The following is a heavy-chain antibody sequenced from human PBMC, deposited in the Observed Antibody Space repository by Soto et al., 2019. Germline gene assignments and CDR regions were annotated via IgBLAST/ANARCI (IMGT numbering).Heavy chain of an antibody. V-gene: IGHV1-46*01. CDR2: INPSGGST. CDR3: ARDGGEELLLGWFDP. Sequence: ASVKVSCKASGYTFTSYYMHWVRQAPGQGLEWMGIINPSGGSTSYAQKFQGRVTMTRDTSTGTVYMELSSLRSEDTAVYYCARDGGEELLLGWFDPWGQGTLVTVSS. D-gene: IGHD2-15*01. CDR1: GYTFTSYY. J-gene: IGHJ5*02.